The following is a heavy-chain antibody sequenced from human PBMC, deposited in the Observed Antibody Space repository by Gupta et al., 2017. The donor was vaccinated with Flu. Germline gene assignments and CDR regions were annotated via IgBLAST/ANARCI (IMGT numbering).Heavy chain of an antibody. D-gene: IGHD4-4*01. J-gene: IGHJ4*02. V-gene: IGHV4-31*03. CDR3: ARGTPTDSNYGVGFLDY. CDR2: IYHSGST. Sequence: QVHLQESGPGLVKPSQTLSLTCSVSGTSVSSGGYYWSWIRQHPVKGLEYIGYIYHSGSTYYNPSLEGRITISLDKTQNHFSLTLTSVTAADTAVYSCARGTPTDSNYGVGFLDYWGQGMLVTVSS. CDR1: GTSVSSGGYY.